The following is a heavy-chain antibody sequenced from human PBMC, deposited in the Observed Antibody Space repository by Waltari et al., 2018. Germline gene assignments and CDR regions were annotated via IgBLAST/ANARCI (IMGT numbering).Heavy chain of an antibody. J-gene: IGHJ4*02. V-gene: IGHV3-23*01. CDR3: AKAKSTETPDKNFDY. Sequence: EVHLLESGGGLVQPGGSLRLSCAASGFTFSSHSMTWVRQAPGKGLAWVSYITGSGASTDYADSVKGRFTISRDNAENTLYLQMNSLRAEDTAVYFCAKAKSTETPDKNFDYWGQGTRVTVSS. CDR1: GFTFSSHS. CDR2: ITGSGAST. D-gene: IGHD4-4*01.